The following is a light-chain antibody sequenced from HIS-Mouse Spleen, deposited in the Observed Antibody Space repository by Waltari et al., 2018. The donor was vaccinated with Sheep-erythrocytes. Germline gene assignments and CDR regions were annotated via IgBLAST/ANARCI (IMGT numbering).Light chain of an antibody. J-gene: IGLJ2*01. Sequence: QSVLTQPPSVSEAPRQRVTISCTGTSRDVGGYNYVSWYQQHPGKAPKLMIYEVSKRPSGVSNRFSGSKSGNTASLTISGLQAEDEADYYCSSYTSSSTPVVFGGGTKLTVL. V-gene: IGLV2-14*01. CDR1: SRDVGGYNY. CDR3: SSYTSSSTPVV. CDR2: EVS.